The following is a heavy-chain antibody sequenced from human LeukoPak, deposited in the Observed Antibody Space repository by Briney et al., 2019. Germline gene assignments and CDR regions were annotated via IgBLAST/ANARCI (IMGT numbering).Heavy chain of an antibody. D-gene: IGHD6-13*01. CDR1: GGSFSGYY. CDR2: INHSGST. J-gene: IGHJ5*02. V-gene: IGHV4-34*01. CDR3: ARGLSGYSSSWYRRKNWFDP. Sequence: TSETLSLTCAVYGGSFSGYYWSWIRQPPGKGLEWIGEINHSGSTNYNPSLKSRVTISVDTSKNQFSLKLSSVTAADTAVYYCARGLSGYSSSWYRRKNWFDPWGQRTLVTVSS.